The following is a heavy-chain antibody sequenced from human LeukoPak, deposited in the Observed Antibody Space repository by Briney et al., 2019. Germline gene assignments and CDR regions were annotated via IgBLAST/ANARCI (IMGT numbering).Heavy chain of an antibody. CDR2: IQDGGSRT. V-gene: IGHV3-30*02. CDR1: GFTFSSYG. Sequence: PGGSLRLSCGASGFTFSSYGMHWVRQAPGKGLEWVAFIQDGGSRTYYADSVKGRFTISRDNSKNTLSVQMNSLRAEDTAVYYCASDLRGDYSDSGGPNHWGQGTLLTVSS. CDR3: ASDLRGDYSDSGGPNH. J-gene: IGHJ4*02. D-gene: IGHD3-22*01.